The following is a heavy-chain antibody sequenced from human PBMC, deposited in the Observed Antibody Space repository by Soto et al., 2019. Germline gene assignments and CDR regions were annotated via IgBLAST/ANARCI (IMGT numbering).Heavy chain of an antibody. J-gene: IGHJ4*02. CDR3: ARESEDLTSSFDY. CDR2: TSYTGVT. V-gene: IGHV4-31*03. Sequence: PSETLSLTCTVSGGSLSDYGHFWTWIRQRPGSGLEWIGYTSYTGVTYYSPSLQSRISISVDTSKNQFSLTLNSVTAADTALYYCARESEDLTSSFDYWGQGTLVTVSS. CDR1: GGSLSDYGHF.